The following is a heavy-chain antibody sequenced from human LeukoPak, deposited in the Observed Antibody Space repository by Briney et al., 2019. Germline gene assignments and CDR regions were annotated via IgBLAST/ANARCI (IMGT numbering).Heavy chain of an antibody. CDR3: ARDSTPKDY. Sequence: PSETLSLTCAVYGGSFSGYYRSWIRQPPGKGLEWIGEINHSGSTNYNPSLKSRVTISVDTSKNQFSLKLSSVTAADTAVYYCARDSTPKDYWGQGTLVTVSS. V-gene: IGHV4-34*01. J-gene: IGHJ4*02. CDR2: INHSGST. CDR1: GGSFSGYY.